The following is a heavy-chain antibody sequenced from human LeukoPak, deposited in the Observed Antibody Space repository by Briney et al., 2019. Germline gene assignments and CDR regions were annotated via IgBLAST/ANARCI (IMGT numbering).Heavy chain of an antibody. J-gene: IGHJ6*03. CDR2: IYYSGST. D-gene: IGHD4-23*01. CDR3: ARRRMSATVVTDGLYYYYYYMDV. Sequence: SETLSLTCTVSGGSISSSSYYWGWIRQPPGKGLEWIGSIYYSGSTYYNPSLKSRVTISVDTSKNQFSLKLSSMTAADTAVYYCARRRMSATVVTDGLYYYYYYMDVWGKGTTVTVSS. V-gene: IGHV4-39*01. CDR1: GGSISSSSYY.